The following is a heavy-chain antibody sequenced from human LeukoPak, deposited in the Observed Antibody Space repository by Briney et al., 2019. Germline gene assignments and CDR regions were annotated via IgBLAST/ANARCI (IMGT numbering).Heavy chain of an antibody. J-gene: IGHJ6*02. CDR3: ARHQCSGTRCYNFYFYGMDV. V-gene: IGHV4-39*01. Sequence: SETLSLTCSVSGGSMSGSSYYWGWIRQPPGKGLEWIGTIYYSWSTHYNPSLKSRVTISVGTSKNQFSLKLSSVTAADTAVYYCARHQCSGTRCYNFYFYGMDVWGQGTTVTVSS. D-gene: IGHD2-2*02. CDR1: GGSMSGSSYY. CDR2: IYYSWST.